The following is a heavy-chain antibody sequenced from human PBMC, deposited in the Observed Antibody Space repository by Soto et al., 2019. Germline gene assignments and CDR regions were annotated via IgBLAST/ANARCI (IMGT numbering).Heavy chain of an antibody. D-gene: IGHD5-18*01. CDR2: IIPIFGAA. V-gene: IGHV1-69*06. J-gene: IGHJ4*02. CDR3: AREGGLGYSYGYIDY. CDR1: GGTFSSYA. Sequence: LVKVSCKASGGTFSSYAISWVRQAPGQGLEWMGGIIPIFGAANYAQKFQGRVTITADKSTSTAYMGLSSLRSEDTAVYYCAREGGLGYSYGYIDYWGQGTLVTVSS.